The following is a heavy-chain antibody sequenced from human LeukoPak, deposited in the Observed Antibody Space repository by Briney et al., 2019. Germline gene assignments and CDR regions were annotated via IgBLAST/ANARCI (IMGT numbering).Heavy chain of an antibody. CDR3: TRGHVDRSLDY. D-gene: IGHD3/OR15-3a*01. V-gene: IGHV1-2*02. J-gene: IGHJ4*02. CDR1: GYTFTSYD. Sequence: ASVKVSCKASGYTFTSYDINWVRQATGQGLEWMGWIIPNSGGTNYAQKFQGRVTMTRDTSISTAYMELSRLRSDDTAVYYCTRGHVDRSLDYLGQGTLVTVSS. CDR2: IIPNSGGT.